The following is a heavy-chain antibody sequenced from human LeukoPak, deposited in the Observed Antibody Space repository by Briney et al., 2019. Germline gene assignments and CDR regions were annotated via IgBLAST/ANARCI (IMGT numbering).Heavy chain of an antibody. CDR3: ATHPGDTSYGFDY. D-gene: IGHD5-18*01. CDR1: GVTVSSNY. J-gene: IGHJ4*02. V-gene: IGHV3-53*05. Sequence: PGGSLRLSCAASGVTVSSNYMSWVRRAPGKGLEWVSVIYSGSSTYYADSVKGRFTISRDNSKNTLYLQMNSLRAEDTAVYYCATHPGDTSYGFDYWGQGTLVTVSS. CDR2: IYSGSST.